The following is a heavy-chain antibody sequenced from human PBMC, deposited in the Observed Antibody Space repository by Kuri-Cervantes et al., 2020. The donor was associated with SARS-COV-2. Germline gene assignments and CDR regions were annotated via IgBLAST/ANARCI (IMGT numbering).Heavy chain of an antibody. V-gene: IGHV1-69*13. J-gene: IGHJ4*02. D-gene: IGHD3-10*01. CDR2: IIPIFGTA. Sequence: FSVNVPRKACGGTLSSYALRWVRQAPGQGLEWMGGIIPIFGTANYAQKFQGRVTITADESTSTAYMELSSLRAEDTAVYYCARDPGRGYYGSGSYYFWGQGTLVTVSS. CDR1: GGTLSSYA. CDR3: ARDPGRGYYGSGSYYF.